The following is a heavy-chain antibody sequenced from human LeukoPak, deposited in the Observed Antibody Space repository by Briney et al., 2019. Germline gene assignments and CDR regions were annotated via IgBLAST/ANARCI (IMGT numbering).Heavy chain of an antibody. CDR3: ARDLLNGMDV. CDR1: GGSVISYY. J-gene: IGHJ6*02. V-gene: IGHV4-4*07. CDR2: MYISGST. D-gene: IGHD3-9*01. Sequence: SQTLSLTYTVPGGSVISYYWSWIRQPAWKRLEWIGRMYISGSTDYDPSLKSRVTMSLDTSKNQLSLKLISVTAADTALYYCARDLLNGMDVWGQGITVTVSS.